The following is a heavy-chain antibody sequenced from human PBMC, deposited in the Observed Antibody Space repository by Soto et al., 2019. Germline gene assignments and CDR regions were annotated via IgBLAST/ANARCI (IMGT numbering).Heavy chain of an antibody. J-gene: IGHJ3*02. CDR1: GYTFTGYY. V-gene: IGHV1-2*04. D-gene: IGHD2-15*01. CDR2: INPNSGGT. Sequence: ASVKVSCKASGYTFTGYYMHWVRQAPGQGLEWMGWINPNSGGTNYAQKFQGWVTMTRDTSISTAYMELSRLRSDDTAVYYCARSTVVTTNAFDIWGQGTMVTVSS. CDR3: ARSTVVTTNAFDI.